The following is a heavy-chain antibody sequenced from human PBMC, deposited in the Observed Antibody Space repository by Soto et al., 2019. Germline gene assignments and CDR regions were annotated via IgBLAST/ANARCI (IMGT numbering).Heavy chain of an antibody. Sequence: ASVKVSCKASGYTFTSYAMHWVRQAPGQRLEWMGWINAGNGNTKYSQKFQGRVTITRDTSASTAYMELSSLRSEDTAVYYCARVQXFLDREKFSYYYYGMDVWGQGTTVTVSS. CDR2: INAGNGNT. J-gene: IGHJ6*02. V-gene: IGHV1-3*01. D-gene: IGHD3-3*01. CDR1: GYTFTSYA. CDR3: ARVQXFLDREKFSYYYYGMDV.